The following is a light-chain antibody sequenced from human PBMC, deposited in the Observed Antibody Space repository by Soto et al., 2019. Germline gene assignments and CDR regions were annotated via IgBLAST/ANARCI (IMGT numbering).Light chain of an antibody. Sequence: QSVLTHAASVSRSPGQSISISCTGTSSDIGGYNYVSWYQQHPGKAPKLMIYEVSNRPSGVSDRFSGSRSGNTASLTISGLQAEDESDYYCISYTSSSTWVFGGGTKVTVL. CDR3: ISYTSSSTWV. J-gene: IGLJ3*02. CDR1: SSDIGGYNY. CDR2: EVS. V-gene: IGLV2-14*01.